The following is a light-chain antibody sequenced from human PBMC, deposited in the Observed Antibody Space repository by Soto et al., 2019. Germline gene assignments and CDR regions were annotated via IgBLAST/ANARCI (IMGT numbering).Light chain of an antibody. CDR2: DAS. CDR1: QSGSYN. V-gene: IGKV3-20*01. J-gene: IGKJ5*01. Sequence: EIVMTQAPVTLSVTTGERATLCFRASQSGSYNLAWYQHSPGQAPRLLIYDASSRATGIPDRFSGSGSGTDFTLTISILEPEDFAVYYCQQYGSSRTFGQGTRLEI. CDR3: QQYGSSRT.